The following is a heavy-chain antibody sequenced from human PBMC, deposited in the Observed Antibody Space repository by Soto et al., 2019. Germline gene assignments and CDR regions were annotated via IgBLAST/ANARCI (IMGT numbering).Heavy chain of an antibody. CDR3: AKDLACGYDYVWGSHRYTTLGY. D-gene: IGHD3-16*02. J-gene: IGHJ4*02. V-gene: IGHV3-30*18. CDR1: GFTFSSYG. Sequence: GGSRRLSCAASGFTFSSYGMHWVRQAPGKGLEWVAVISYDVSTKYYADSVKGRFTISRDNSKNTLYLQMNSLRAEDTAVYYCAKDLACGYDYVWGSHRYTTLGYLGQGTIVTVST. CDR2: ISYDVSTK.